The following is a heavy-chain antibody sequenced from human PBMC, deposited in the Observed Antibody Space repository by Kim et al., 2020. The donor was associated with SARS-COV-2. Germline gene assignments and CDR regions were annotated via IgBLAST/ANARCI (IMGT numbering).Heavy chain of an antibody. CDR1: GGSISSSSYY. D-gene: IGHD6-13*01. Sequence: SETLSLTCTVSGGSISSSSYYWGWIRKPPGKGLEWIGSIYYSGSTYYNPSLKSRVTISVDTSKNQFSLKLSSVTAADTAVYYCARQGSSSWYGGYYYYYGMDVWGQGTTVTVSS. CDR2: IYYSGST. V-gene: IGHV4-39*01. CDR3: ARQGSSSWYGGYYYYYGMDV. J-gene: IGHJ6*02.